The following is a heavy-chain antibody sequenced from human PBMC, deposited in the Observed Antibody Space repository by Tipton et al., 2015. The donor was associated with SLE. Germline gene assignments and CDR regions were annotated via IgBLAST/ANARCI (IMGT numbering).Heavy chain of an antibody. D-gene: IGHD4-17*01. CDR2: INHSGST. Sequence: TLSLTCAVYGGSFSGYYWSWIRQPPGKGLGWIGEINHSGSTNYNPSLKSRVTVSLDTSKNQFSLKLSSVTAADTAVYYCARDAHGDYNAFDIWGQGTTVTVSS. CDR3: ARDAHGDYNAFDI. J-gene: IGHJ3*02. V-gene: IGHV4-34*01. CDR1: GGSFSGYY.